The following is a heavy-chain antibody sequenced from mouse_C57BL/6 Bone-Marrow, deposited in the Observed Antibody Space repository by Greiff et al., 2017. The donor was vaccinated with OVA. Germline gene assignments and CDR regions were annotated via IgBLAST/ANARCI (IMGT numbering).Heavy chain of an antibody. CDR2: IYPRSGNT. V-gene: IGHV1-81*01. J-gene: IGHJ3*01. D-gene: IGHD2-4*01. CDR3: ARTYDYGGFAY. Sequence: QVQLKESGAELARPGASVKLSCKASGYTFTSYGISWVKQRTGQGLEWIGEIYPRSGNTYYNEKFKGKATLTADKSSSTAYMELRSLTSGDSAVYFCARTYDYGGFAYWGQGTLVTVSA. CDR1: GYTFTSYG.